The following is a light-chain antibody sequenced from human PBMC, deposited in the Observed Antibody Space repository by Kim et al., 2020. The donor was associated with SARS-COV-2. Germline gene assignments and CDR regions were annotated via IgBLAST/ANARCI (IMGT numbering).Light chain of an antibody. Sequence: DIQMTQSPSTLSASVGDRVTITCRASQSISTLLAWYQQKPGIAPKPLIYKASILESGVPSRFSGSGSGTDFTLTISSLQPDDFATYYCQQYNNNSSWTFGPGTKVDIK. CDR1: QSISTL. J-gene: IGKJ1*01. V-gene: IGKV1-5*03. CDR2: KAS. CDR3: QQYNNNSSWT.